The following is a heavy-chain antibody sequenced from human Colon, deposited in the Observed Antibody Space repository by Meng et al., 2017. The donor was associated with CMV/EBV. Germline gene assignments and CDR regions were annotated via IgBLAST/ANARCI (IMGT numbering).Heavy chain of an antibody. V-gene: IGHV3-9*01. CDR1: GFQFDNYA. D-gene: IGHD2-2*01. J-gene: IGHJ4*02. Sequence: SLKISCAVSGFQFDNYAMHWVRQAPGKGLEWVSSITWNSGRKEYVDSVDGRFTISRDNAKDSLYLQMNGLRAEDTAMYYCARRVVVPAAPYYFDSWGQGTLVTVSS. CDR3: ARRVVVPAAPYYFDS. CDR2: ITWNSGRK.